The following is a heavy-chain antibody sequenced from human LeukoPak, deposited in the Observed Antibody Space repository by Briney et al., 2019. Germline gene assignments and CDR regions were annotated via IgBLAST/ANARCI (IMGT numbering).Heavy chain of an antibody. Sequence: PGRSLRLSCAASGFTFSSYGMYWVRQAPGKGLEWVSYISSSGSTIYYADSVKGRFTISRDNAKNSLYLQMNSLRAEDTAVYYCARVLAKHGIRLDYWGQGTLVTVSS. CDR3: ARVLAKHGIRLDY. CDR1: GFTFSSYG. V-gene: IGHV3-48*04. CDR2: ISSSGSTI. J-gene: IGHJ4*02. D-gene: IGHD3-3*01.